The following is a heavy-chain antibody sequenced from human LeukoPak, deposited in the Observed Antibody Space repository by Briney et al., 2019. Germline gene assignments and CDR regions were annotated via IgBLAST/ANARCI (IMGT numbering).Heavy chain of an antibody. CDR3: ARSYGSGYTYYMDV. D-gene: IGHD3-10*01. V-gene: IGHV1-18*04. Sequence: AASVKVSCKASGYTFTGYYMHWVRQAPGQGLEWMGWISAYNGNTNYAQKLQGRVTMTTDTSTSTAYMELRSLRSDDTAVYYCARSYGSGYTYYMDVWGKGSTVIVSS. CDR2: ISAYNGNT. CDR1: GYTFTGYY. J-gene: IGHJ6*03.